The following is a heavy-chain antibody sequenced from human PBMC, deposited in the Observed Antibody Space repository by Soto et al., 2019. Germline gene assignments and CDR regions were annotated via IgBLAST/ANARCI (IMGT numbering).Heavy chain of an antibody. CDR1: GGSISSSNW. J-gene: IGHJ4*02. Sequence: PSETLSLTCAVSGGSISSSNWWSWVRQPPGKGLEWIGEIYHSGSTNYNPSRRSRVTISVDKSKNQFSLKLSSVTAADTAVYYCVGTPGYRSGWYLLFWGPGTLVTVSS. V-gene: IGHV4-4*02. D-gene: IGHD6-19*01. CDR3: VGTPGYRSGWYLLF. CDR2: IYHSGST.